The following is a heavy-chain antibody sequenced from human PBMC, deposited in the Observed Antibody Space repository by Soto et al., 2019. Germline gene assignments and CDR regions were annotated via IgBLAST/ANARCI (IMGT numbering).Heavy chain of an antibody. V-gene: IGHV3-30-3*01. CDR2: ISYDGSNK. J-gene: IGHJ6*02. CDR1: GFTFSSYA. D-gene: IGHD3-22*01. CDR3: ARGDYYDSSGYYQRYYYGMDV. Sequence: PGGSLRLSCAASGFTFSSYAMHWVRQAPGKGLEWVAVISYDGSNKYYADSVKGRFTISRDNSKNTLYLQMNSLRAEDTAVYYCARGDYYDSSGYYQRYYYGMDVWGQGTTVTVSS.